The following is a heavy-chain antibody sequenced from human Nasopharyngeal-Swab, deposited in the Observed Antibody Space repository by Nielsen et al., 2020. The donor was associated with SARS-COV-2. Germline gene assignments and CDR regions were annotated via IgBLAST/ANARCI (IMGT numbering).Heavy chain of an antibody. CDR3: ARVLPFRITGTSGMDV. CDR1: GYTFTRYY. V-gene: IGHV1-46*01. D-gene: IGHD1-7*01. CDR2: INLTDGST. J-gene: IGHJ6*02. Sequence: ASVEVSCEASGYTFTRYYLHWVRQAPGQGLEWMGIINLTDGSTSYAQKFEGRVTMTRVTSTSTVYMELNSLRSEDTAVYYCARVLPFRITGTSGMDVWGQGTTVTVSS.